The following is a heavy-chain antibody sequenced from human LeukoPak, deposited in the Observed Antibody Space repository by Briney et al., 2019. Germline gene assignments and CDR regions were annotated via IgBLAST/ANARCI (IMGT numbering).Heavy chain of an antibody. D-gene: IGHD1-26*01. J-gene: IGHJ4*02. CDR1: GGSFSGYY. CDR3: ARSEVGDTTTFDY. Sequence: SETLSLTCAVYGGSFSGYYWSWIRQPPGKGLEWIGEINHSGSTNYNPSLKSRVTISVDTSKNQFSLKLSSVIAADTAVYYCARSEVGDTTTFDYWGQGTLVTVSS. CDR2: INHSGST. V-gene: IGHV4-34*01.